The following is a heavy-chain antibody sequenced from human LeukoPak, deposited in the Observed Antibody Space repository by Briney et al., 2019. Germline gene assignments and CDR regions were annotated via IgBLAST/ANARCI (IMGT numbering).Heavy chain of an antibody. CDR2: INHSGST. Sequence: SETLSLTCAVYGGSFSGYYWSWIRQPPGKGLEWIGEINHSGSTNYNPSLKSRVTISVDKSKNQFFLKLSSVTAADTAVYYCASVTAMVNYWGQGTLVTVSS. V-gene: IGHV4-34*01. J-gene: IGHJ4*02. D-gene: IGHD5-18*01. CDR1: GGSFSGYY. CDR3: ASVTAMVNY.